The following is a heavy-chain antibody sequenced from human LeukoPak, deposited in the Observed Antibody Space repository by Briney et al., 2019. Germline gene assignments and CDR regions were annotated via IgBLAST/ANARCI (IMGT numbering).Heavy chain of an antibody. V-gene: IGHV4-38-2*02. Sequence: SETLSLTCTVSGYSISSGYYWGWIRQPPGKGLEWIGSIYHSGSTYHNPSLKSRVTISVDTSKNQFSLKLSSVTAADTAVYYCARGGQEIVVVITTKDAFDIWGQGTMVTVSS. CDR2: IYHSGST. J-gene: IGHJ3*02. CDR1: GYSISSGYY. CDR3: ARGGQEIVVVITTKDAFDI. D-gene: IGHD3-22*01.